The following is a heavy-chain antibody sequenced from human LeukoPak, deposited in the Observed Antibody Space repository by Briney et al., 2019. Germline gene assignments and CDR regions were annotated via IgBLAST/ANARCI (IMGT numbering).Heavy chain of an antibody. CDR1: GFAVSCNY. D-gene: IGHD2-15*01. J-gene: IGHJ1*01. V-gene: IGHV3-23*01. Sequence: PGGSLRLSCAASGFAVSCNYMSWVRQAPGKGLEWVSRTSGSGDIRLYADSVKGRFTISRTNSENRLYLQMNSLRADDTGVYYCANYRSGGGGYYSGLEHWGQGTQVTVSS. CDR3: ANYRSGGGGYYSGLEH. CDR2: TSGSGDIR.